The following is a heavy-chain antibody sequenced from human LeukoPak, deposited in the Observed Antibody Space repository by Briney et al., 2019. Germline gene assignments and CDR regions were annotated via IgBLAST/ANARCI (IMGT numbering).Heavy chain of an antibody. CDR2: IIPIFGTA. J-gene: IGHJ3*02. Sequence: GASVKVSCKASGCTFSSYAISWVRQAPGQGLEWMGGIIPIFGTANYAQKFQGRVTITADESTSTAYMELSSLRSEDTAAYYCARDFDSDAFDIWGQGTMVTVSS. CDR1: GCTFSSYA. V-gene: IGHV1-69*13. CDR3: ARDFDSDAFDI.